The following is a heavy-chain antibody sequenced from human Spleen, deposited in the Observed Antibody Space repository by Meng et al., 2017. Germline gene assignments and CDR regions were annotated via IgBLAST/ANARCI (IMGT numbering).Heavy chain of an antibody. V-gene: IGHV4-34*01. J-gene: IGHJ4*02. CDR1: GGAFIDHY. Sequence: SETLSLTCAVYGGAFIDHYWTWIRQSPGKGLEWIGEINHSGSTNYNPSLKSRVTISVDTSKNQFSLKLSSVTAADTAVYYCARGRGYSGYRREHNDYWGQGTLVTVSS. D-gene: IGHD5-12*01. CDR2: INHSGST. CDR3: ARGRGYSGYRREHNDY.